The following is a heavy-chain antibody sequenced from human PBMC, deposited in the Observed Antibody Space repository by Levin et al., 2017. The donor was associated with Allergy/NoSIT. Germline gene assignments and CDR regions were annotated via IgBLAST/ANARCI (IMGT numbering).Heavy chain of an antibody. CDR2: IRRDIQNYAT. CDR1: GFTFSGSG. CDR3: SRHRDTIDY. V-gene: IGHV3-73*01. J-gene: IGHJ4*02. D-gene: IGHD5-24*01. Sequence: GESLKISCVGSGFTFSGSGFHWVRRTSGKGLEGIGHIRRDIQNYATTYAASLKGRFTISRDDSQNTTYLAMNSLKTEDTAVYYCSRHRDTIDYWGQGTLVTV.